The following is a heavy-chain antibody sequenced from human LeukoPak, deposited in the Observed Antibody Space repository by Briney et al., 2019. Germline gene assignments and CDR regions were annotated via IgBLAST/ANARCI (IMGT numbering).Heavy chain of an antibody. J-gene: IGHJ3*02. CDR1: GGSISSSSYY. V-gene: IGHV4-39*01. Sequence: SETLSLTSTVSGGSISSSSYYWGWLRQPPGKGLEWIGGIYYSGSTYYNPSIKSRVTISVDTSKNQSSLKLSSVTAADTAVYYCARRPTYYDFWSGLGAFDIWGQGTMVTVSS. D-gene: IGHD3-3*01. CDR3: ARRPTYYDFWSGLGAFDI. CDR2: IYYSGST.